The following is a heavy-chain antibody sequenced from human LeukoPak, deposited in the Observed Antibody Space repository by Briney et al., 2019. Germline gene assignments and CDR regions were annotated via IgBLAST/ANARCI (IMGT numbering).Heavy chain of an antibody. Sequence: ETLSLTCTVSGGSISSSSYYRGWIRQPPGKGLEWVSSISSSTTYIYYADSVKGRFTISRDNAKNSLYLQMNSLRAEDTAVYYCARDPSSGWYLKGWFDPWGQGTLVTVSS. V-gene: IGHV3-21*01. J-gene: IGHJ5*02. D-gene: IGHD6-19*01. CDR3: ARDPSSGWYLKGWFDP. CDR1: GGSISSSSYY. CDR2: ISSSTTYI.